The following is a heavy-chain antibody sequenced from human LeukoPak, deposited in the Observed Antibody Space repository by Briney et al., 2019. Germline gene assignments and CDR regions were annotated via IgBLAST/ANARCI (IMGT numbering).Heavy chain of an antibody. CDR2: IYTSGST. CDR1: GGSISSYY. J-gene: IGHJ6*04. D-gene: IGHD3-22*01. Sequence: SETLSLTCTVSGGSISSYYWSWIRQPAGKGLEWIGRIYTSGSTNYNPSLKSRVTMSVDTSKNQFSLKLSSVTAADTAVYYCARESMIVVVTESGPPQYPGGMDVWGKGTTVTVSS. CDR3: ARESMIVVVTESGPPQYPGGMDV. V-gene: IGHV4-4*07.